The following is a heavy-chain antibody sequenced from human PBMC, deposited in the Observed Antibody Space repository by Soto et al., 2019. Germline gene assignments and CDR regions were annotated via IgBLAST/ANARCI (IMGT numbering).Heavy chain of an antibody. Sequence: QVQLVQSGSELKKPGASVKVSCKASGYTFTSYAMNWVRQAPGQGLEWMGWINTNTGNPTYAQGFTGRFVFSLDTSVSTAYLQICSLKAEDTAVYYCARGLISWTGSGNNWFDPWGQGTLVTVSS. CDR1: GYTFTSYA. CDR3: ARGLISWTGSGNNWFDP. CDR2: INTNTGNP. V-gene: IGHV7-4-1*01. D-gene: IGHD6-13*01. J-gene: IGHJ5*02.